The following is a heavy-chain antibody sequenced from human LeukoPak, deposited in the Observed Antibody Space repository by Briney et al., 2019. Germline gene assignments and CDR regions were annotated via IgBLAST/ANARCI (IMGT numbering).Heavy chain of an antibody. D-gene: IGHD3-16*02. V-gene: IGHV3-30*02. Sequence: GGSLRLSCAASGFTFSSYGMHWVRQAPGKGLEWVGFIRYDGSNKYYADSVKGRFTISRDNSKNTLYLQMNSLRAEDTAVYYCAKDRAFGGVIVLFDYWGQGTLVTVSS. CDR3: AKDRAFGGVIVLFDY. J-gene: IGHJ4*02. CDR1: GFTFSSYG. CDR2: IRYDGSNK.